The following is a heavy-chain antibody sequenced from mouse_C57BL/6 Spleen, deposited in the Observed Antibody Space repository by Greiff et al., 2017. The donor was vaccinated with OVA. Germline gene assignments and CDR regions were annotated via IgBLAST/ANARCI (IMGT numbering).Heavy chain of an antibody. Sequence: VQLQQPGAELVMPGASVKLSCKASGYTFTSYWMHWVKQRPGQGLEWIGEIDPSDSYTHYNQKFKGKSTLTVDKSSSTAYMQLSSLTSEDSAVYYCARSGIYYGSGSFDYWGKGTTLTVSS. CDR1: GYTFTSYW. CDR3: ARSGIYYGSGSFDY. J-gene: IGHJ2*01. V-gene: IGHV1-69*01. CDR2: IDPSDSYT. D-gene: IGHD1-1*01.